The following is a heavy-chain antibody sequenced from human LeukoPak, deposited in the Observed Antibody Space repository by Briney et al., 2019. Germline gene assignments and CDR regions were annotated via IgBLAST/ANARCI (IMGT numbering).Heavy chain of an antibody. Sequence: SETLSLTCAVSGYSISSGYYWGWIRQPPGKGLEWIGSIYHSGSTYYNPSLRSRVTISVDTSKNQFSLKLSSVTAADTAVYYCARTTYYDFWSGHRADQFDPWGQGTLVTVSS. J-gene: IGHJ5*02. CDR3: ARTTYYDFWSGHRADQFDP. V-gene: IGHV4-38-2*01. D-gene: IGHD3-3*01. CDR2: IYHSGST. CDR1: GYSISSGYY.